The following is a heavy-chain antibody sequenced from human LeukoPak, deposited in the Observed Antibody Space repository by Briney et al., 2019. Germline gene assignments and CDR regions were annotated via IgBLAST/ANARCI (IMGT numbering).Heavy chain of an antibody. J-gene: IGHJ4*02. V-gene: IGHV1-8*03. D-gene: IGHD5-12*01. CDR1: VYTFTNYD. CDR2: MNPNSGST. CDR3: ARGRSTGYPYYFEY. Sequence: ASVTVSLMYSVYTFTNYDINWVGQAAGQGREGMGWMNPNSGSTGYAQKFQGRVTITRNTSISTAYMELIGLRSEDTAVYYCARGRSTGYPYYFEYWGQGTLVTVSS.